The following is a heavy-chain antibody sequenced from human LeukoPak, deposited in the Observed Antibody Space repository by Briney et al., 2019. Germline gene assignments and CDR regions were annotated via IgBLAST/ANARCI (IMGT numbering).Heavy chain of an antibody. V-gene: IGHV3-9*01. CDR1: GFTFDDYA. CDR3: ARVRIGAFDI. CDR2: ISWSSGSI. Sequence: GGSLRLSCAASGFTFDDYAMHWVRQAPGKGLEWVSGISWSSGSIGYADSVKGRFTISRDNAKNSLYLQMNSLRAEDTAVYYCARVRIGAFDIWGQGTMVTVSS. J-gene: IGHJ3*02. D-gene: IGHD2/OR15-2a*01.